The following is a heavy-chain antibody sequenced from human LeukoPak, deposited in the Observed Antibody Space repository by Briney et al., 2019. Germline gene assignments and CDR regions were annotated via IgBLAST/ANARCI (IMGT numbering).Heavy chain of an antibody. J-gene: IGHJ3*02. Sequence: PAGSLRLSCAASGFTFSSYAMGWVRQAPGKGLEWVSAISGSGGSRYYADSVKGRFNISRDNSKNTLYLQMNILRADDTAVYYCAKDRISVTTSDAFHIWGQGTMVTVSS. CDR1: GFTFSSYA. CDR2: ISGSGGSR. CDR3: AKDRISVTTSDAFHI. V-gene: IGHV3-23*01. D-gene: IGHD1-20*01.